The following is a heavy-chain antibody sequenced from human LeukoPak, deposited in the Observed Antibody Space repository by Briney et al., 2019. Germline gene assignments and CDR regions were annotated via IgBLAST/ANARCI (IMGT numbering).Heavy chain of an antibody. D-gene: IGHD6-13*01. J-gene: IGHJ4*02. CDR1: GGSFSGYY. CDR2: INHSGST. CDR3: ARGRASIAAAVFLDY. V-gene: IGHV4-34*01. Sequence: PPETLSLTCAVYGGSFSGYYWSWIRQPPGKGLEWIGEINHSGSTNYNPSLKSRVTISVDTSKNQFSLKLSSVTAADTAVYYCARGRASIAAAVFLDYWGQGTLVTVSS.